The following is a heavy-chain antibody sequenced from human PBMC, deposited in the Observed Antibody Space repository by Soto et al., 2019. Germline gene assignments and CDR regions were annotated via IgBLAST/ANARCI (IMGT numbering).Heavy chain of an antibody. CDR2: VYHTGST. CDR1: GGSFKSRSYY. CDR3: ARDFSHFAC. V-gene: IGHV4-61*01. Sequence: SETLSLTCTVSGGSFKSRSYYWSWIRQPPGKGLEWIGNVYHTGSTSYNPSLKSRVSISMDTSKNQFSLNLDSVTAADTAVYFPARDFSHFACLGQRTLVT. J-gene: IGHJ4*02.